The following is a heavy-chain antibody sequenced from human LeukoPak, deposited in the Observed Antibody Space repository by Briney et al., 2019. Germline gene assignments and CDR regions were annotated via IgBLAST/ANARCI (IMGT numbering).Heavy chain of an antibody. CDR2: INPNSGGT. J-gene: IGHJ2*01. CDR1: GYTFTGYY. V-gene: IGHV1-2*02. Sequence: ASVKVSCKASGYTFTGYYMHWVRQAPGQGLEWMGWINPNSGGTNYAQRFQGRVTMTRDTSISTAYMELSRLRSDDTAVYYCARAAAAMVTGWYFDLWGRGTLVTVSS. D-gene: IGHD5-18*01. CDR3: ARAAAAMVTGWYFDL.